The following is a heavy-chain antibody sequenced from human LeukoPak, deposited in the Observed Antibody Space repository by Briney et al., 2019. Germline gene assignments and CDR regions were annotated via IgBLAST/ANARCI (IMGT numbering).Heavy chain of an antibody. CDR2: IFSSGST. Sequence: SETLSLTCTVSGGSISNYYWSWIRQPPGKGLEWIGYIFSSGSTNYNPSLASRVTISLVTSKNQFSLKLSSVTAADTAVYYCARGANFYYYGMDVWGQGTTVTVSS. CDR1: GGSISNYY. V-gene: IGHV4-59*12. CDR3: ARGANFYYYGMDV. D-gene: IGHD4/OR15-4a*01. J-gene: IGHJ6*02.